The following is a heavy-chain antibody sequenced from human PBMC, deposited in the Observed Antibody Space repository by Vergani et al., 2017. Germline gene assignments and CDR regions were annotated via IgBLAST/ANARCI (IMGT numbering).Heavy chain of an antibody. D-gene: IGHD3-3*01. CDR3: ARGGYYDFWSGYSPNWFDP. Sequence: QLQLQESGPGLVKPSETLSLTCTVSGGSISSSSYYWGWIRQPPGKGLEWIGSIYYSGSTYYNPSLKSRVTIFVDTSKNQFSLKLSSVTAADTAVYYCARGGYYDFWSGYSPNWFDPWGQGTLVTVSS. CDR1: GGSISSSSYY. J-gene: IGHJ5*02. CDR2: IYYSGST. V-gene: IGHV4-39*07.